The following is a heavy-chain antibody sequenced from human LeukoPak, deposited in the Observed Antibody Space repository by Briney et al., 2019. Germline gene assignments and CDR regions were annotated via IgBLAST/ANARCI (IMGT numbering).Heavy chain of an antibody. Sequence: AGGSLRLSCAASGFTFSSYAMSWVRQAPGKGLEWVSAISGSGGSTYYADSVKGRFTISRDNSKNTLYLQMNSLRAEDTAVYYCASLIVNQPHYYGSRGELDYWGQGTLVTVSS. CDR2: ISGSGGST. D-gene: IGHD3-10*01. V-gene: IGHV3-23*01. J-gene: IGHJ4*02. CDR1: GFTFSSYA. CDR3: ASLIVNQPHYYGSRGELDY.